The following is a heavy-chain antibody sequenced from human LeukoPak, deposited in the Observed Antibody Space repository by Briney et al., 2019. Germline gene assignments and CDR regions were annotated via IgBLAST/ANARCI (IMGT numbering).Heavy chain of an antibody. D-gene: IGHD4-23*01. J-gene: IGHJ6*03. CDR2: INPSGGST. CDR1: GYTFTSYY. V-gene: IGHV1-46*01. CDR3: AREIGYGGNSQARDYYYMDV. Sequence: GASAKVSCKASGYTFTSYYMHWGRQATGQGLEWMGIINPSGGSTSYAQKFQDRVTMTRDMSTSTVYMELSSLRSDDTAVYYCAREIGYGGNSQARDYYYMDVWGKGTTVTVSS.